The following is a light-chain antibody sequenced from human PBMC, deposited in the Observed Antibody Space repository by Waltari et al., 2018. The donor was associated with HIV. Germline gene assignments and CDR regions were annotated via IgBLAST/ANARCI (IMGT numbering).Light chain of an antibody. CDR2: GAA. V-gene: IGKV1-39*01. CDR3: QQSYSVPYS. Sequence: DIQMTQSPSSLSASVGDRVSIPCRASQTVTSYLKGYQQRRGKAPNLLIYGAATLQIGVPSRFSGSGSAAEYTLTISSLQPEDSATYYCQQSYSVPYSFGPGTKLEI. J-gene: IGKJ2*03. CDR1: QTVTSY.